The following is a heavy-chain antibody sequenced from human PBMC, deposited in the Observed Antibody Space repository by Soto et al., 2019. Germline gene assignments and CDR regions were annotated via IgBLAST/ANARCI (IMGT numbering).Heavy chain of an antibody. Sequence: SLTCTVSGGSISSYYWSWIRQPPGKGLEWIGYIYYSGSTNYNPSLKSRVTISVDTSKNQFSLKLSSVTAADTAVYYCARVTEWLQPDYWGQGTLVTVSS. CDR1: GGSISSYY. V-gene: IGHV4-59*01. CDR2: IYYSGST. D-gene: IGHD5-12*01. CDR3: ARVTEWLQPDY. J-gene: IGHJ4*02.